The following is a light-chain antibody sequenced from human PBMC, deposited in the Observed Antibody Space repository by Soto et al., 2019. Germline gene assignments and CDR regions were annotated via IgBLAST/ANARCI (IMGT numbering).Light chain of an antibody. V-gene: IGLV1-40*01. CDR3: QSQGV. Sequence: QSVLTQPPSVPGAPGQRVTISCTGSSSNIGAGYDVHWYQQLPGTAPKLLIYGNSNRPSGVPDRFSGSKSGTSASLAITGLQAEDEADYYCQSQGVFGGGTKLPS. J-gene: IGLJ2*01. CDR2: GNS. CDR1: SSNIGAGYD.